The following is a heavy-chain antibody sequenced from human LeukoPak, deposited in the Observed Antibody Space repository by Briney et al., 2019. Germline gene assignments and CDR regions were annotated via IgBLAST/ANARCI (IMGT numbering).Heavy chain of an antibody. CDR3: ARGLRAERYVYVWGRYRYTQQYWFDP. CDR2: INHSGST. Sequence: SETLSLTCAVYGGSFSGYYWSWIRQPPGKGLEWIGEINHSGSTNYNPSLKSRVTISVDTSKNKFSLKLSSVTAADTAVYYCARGLRAERYVYVWGRYRYTQQYWFDPWGQGTLVTVSS. J-gene: IGHJ5*02. V-gene: IGHV4-34*01. CDR1: GGSFSGYY. D-gene: IGHD3-16*02.